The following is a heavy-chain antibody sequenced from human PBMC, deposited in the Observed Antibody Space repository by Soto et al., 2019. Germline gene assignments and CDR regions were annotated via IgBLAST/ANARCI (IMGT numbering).Heavy chain of an antibody. V-gene: IGHV3-23*01. Sequence: GGSLRLSCAASGFTFSTYAMSWARQAPGKGLEWVSGISGSGGSAYYADSVKGRFTISRDNSKNTLYLQMNSLRAEDTAVYYCAGSSGWYRAFDIWGQGTMVTVSS. CDR2: ISGSGGSA. CDR1: GFTFSTYA. D-gene: IGHD6-19*01. J-gene: IGHJ3*02. CDR3: AGSSGWYRAFDI.